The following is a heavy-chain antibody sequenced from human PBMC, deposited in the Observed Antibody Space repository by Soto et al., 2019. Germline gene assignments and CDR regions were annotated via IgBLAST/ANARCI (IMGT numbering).Heavy chain of an antibody. CDR1: DGSISSSSYY. D-gene: IGHD2-2*01. J-gene: IGHJ6*02. CDR2: IYYSGST. V-gene: IGHV4-39*01. Sequence: SETLSLTCSVSDGSISSSSYYWAWIRQPPGKGLEWIGSIYYSGSTYYNPSLKSRVTISVDTSKNQFSLKLSSVTAADTAVYYCARVGCSTTSCRYYYYYYGMDVWGQGTTVTVSS. CDR3: ARVGCSTTSCRYYYYYYGMDV.